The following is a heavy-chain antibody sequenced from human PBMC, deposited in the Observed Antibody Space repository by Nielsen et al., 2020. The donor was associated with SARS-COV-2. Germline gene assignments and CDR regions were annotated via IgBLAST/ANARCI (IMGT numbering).Heavy chain of an antibody. D-gene: IGHD3/OR15-3a*01. CDR3: ARGTGEDY. CDR1: GYNFNTYG. Sequence: ASVKVSCKASGYNFNTYGLSWVRQAPGQGLEWMGWISAHNGNTKYVQKLQGRVTMTTDTSTSTAHMELRSLRSDDTAVYYCARGTGEDYWGQGTLVTVSS. V-gene: IGHV1-18*01. J-gene: IGHJ4*02. CDR2: ISAHNGNT.